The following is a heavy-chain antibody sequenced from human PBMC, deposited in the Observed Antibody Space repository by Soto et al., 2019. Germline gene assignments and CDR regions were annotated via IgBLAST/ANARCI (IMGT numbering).Heavy chain of an antibody. D-gene: IGHD6-19*01. J-gene: IGHJ6*02. V-gene: IGHV4-34*01. CDR3: ARDRYSSGWYVENYYYGMDV. CDR2: INHSGST. Sequence: LSLTCAVYGGSFSGYYWSWIRQPPGKGLEWIGEINHSGSTNYNPSLKSRVTISVDTSKNQFSLKLSSVTAADTAVYYCARDRYSSGWYVENYYYGMDVWGQGTTVTVSS. CDR1: GGSFSGYY.